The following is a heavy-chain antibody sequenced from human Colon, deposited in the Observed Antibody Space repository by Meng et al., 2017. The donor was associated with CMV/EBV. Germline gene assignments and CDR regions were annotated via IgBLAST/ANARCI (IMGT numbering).Heavy chain of an antibody. CDR2: MYYSGST. D-gene: IGHD3-22*01. J-gene: IGHJ4*02. V-gene: IGHV4-39*07. CDR3: ARSRTYYDSRPQFDY. Sequence: SETLSLTCTVSGGSISSSSYYWGWIRQPPGKGLEWIGSMYYSGSTNYNPSLKSRVTISVDTSKNQFSLKLSSVTAADTAVYYCARSRTYYDSRPQFDYWGQGTLVTVSS. CDR1: GGSISSSSYY.